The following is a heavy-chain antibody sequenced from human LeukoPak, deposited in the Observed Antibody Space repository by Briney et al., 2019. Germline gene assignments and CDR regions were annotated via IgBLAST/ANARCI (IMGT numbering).Heavy chain of an antibody. CDR2: ISWNSGSI. Sequence: GGSLRLSCAASGFTFDDYAMHWVRQAPGKGLEWVSGISWNSGSIGYADSVKGRFTISRDNAKNSLYLQMNSLRAEDTALYYCATGQRVTTEFDDWGQGTLVTVSS. J-gene: IGHJ4*02. CDR1: GFTFDDYA. CDR3: ATGQRVTTEFDD. D-gene: IGHD4-17*01. V-gene: IGHV3-9*01.